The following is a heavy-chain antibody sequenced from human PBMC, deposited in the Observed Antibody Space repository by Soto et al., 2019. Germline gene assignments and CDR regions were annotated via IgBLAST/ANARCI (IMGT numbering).Heavy chain of an antibody. J-gene: IGHJ3*02. CDR2: IWFDGSNK. D-gene: IGHD2-21*01. CDR1: GFTFTSYG. Sequence: QVQLVESGGGVVQPGRYLRLSCAASGFTFTSYGMHWVRQAPGKGLEWVAVIWFDGSNKYYADSVRGGFTISRDNSKNTLYLQLNSLRAEDTAVYSCATGGDATLALDIWGQGTMVTVST. V-gene: IGHV3-33*01. CDR3: ATGGDATLALDI.